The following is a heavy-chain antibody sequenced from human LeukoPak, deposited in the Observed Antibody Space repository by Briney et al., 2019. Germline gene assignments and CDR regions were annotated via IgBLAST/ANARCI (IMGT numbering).Heavy chain of an antibody. CDR2: TYYRSKWYN. J-gene: IGHJ4*02. D-gene: IGHD3-9*01. CDR3: ARDPEGGWLVTPHLDY. V-gene: IGHV6-1*01. Sequence: SQTLSLTCAISGDSVSSDSAAWNWIRQSPSRGLEWLGRTYYRSKWYNDYAVSVKSRITINPDTSKNQFSLQLNSVTPEDTAVYYCARDPEGGWLVTPHLDYWGQGTLVTVSS. CDR1: GDSVSSDSAA.